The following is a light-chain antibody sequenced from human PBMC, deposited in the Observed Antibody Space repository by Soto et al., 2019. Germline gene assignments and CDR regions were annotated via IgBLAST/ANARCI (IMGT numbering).Light chain of an antibody. CDR2: GAS. CDR3: QQXGSSLFT. CDR1: QSVSSSY. J-gene: IGKJ3*01. Sequence: EIVLTQSPGTLSLSPGERATLSCRASQSVSSSYLAWYQQKPGQAPRLLIYGASSRATGIPDRFSGSGSGXXXXXXXXXXXXXXXXXYYCQQXGSSLFTFGPGTKVDIK. V-gene: IGKV3-20*01.